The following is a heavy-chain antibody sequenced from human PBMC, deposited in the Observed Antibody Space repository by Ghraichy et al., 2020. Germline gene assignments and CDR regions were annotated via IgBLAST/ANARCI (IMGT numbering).Heavy chain of an antibody. V-gene: IGHV3-15*01. CDR3: STVGFRSDY. CDR1: GFTFSNAW. Sequence: GGSLRLSCVVSGFTFSNAWMTWVRQAPGKGLELVGRIKSKIDGGTTEYAAPVKGRFTISRDDSRTTVYLQMNSLKTEDTAVYYCSTVGFRSDYWGQGTLVTVSS. D-gene: IGHD3-16*02. J-gene: IGHJ4*02. CDR2: IKSKIDGGTT.